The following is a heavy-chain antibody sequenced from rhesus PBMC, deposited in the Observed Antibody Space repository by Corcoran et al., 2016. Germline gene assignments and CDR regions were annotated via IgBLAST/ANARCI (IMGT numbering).Heavy chain of an antibody. CDR1: GYTFTDYY. D-gene: IGHD3-40*01. J-gene: IGHJ4*01. V-gene: IGHV1-111*02. CDR2: VDHADGEA. CDR3: ATLSSFGDY. Sequence: EVQLVQSGAEVKKPGASVKISCKASGYTFTDYYLHWVRQAPGIGLEWVGRVDHADGEALHAQKCQDSVTITADMSTDTAYMELSSLRSEDTAVYYCATLSSFGDYWGQGVLVTVSS.